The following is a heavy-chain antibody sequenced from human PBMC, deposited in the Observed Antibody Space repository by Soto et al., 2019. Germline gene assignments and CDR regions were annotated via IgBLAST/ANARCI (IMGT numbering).Heavy chain of an antibody. Sequence: SETLSLTCAVYGGSFSGYYWSWIRQPPGKGLEWIGEINHSGSTNYNPSLKSRVTISVDTSKNQFSLKLSSVTAADTAVYYCARAKGDIIGWYGTWQTKYYYGMDVWGPGTTVTVSS. CDR3: ARAKGDIIGWYGTWQTKYYYGMDV. J-gene: IGHJ6*02. V-gene: IGHV4-34*01. CDR2: INHSGST. CDR1: GGSFSGYY. D-gene: IGHD6-19*01.